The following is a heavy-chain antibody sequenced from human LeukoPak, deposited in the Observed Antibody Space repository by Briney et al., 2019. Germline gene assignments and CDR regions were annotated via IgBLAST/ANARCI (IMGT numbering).Heavy chain of an antibody. D-gene: IGHD1-1*01. CDR3: ASQQQTGPFDY. Sequence: PGESLKISCKGSGYTFTTYWIGWVRQMPGKGLEWMGIIYPDDSDTRYSPSFQGQVTISAVKSINTAYLQWSSLKASDTAIYYCASQQQTGPFDYWGQGTLVTVSS. J-gene: IGHJ4*02. CDR2: IYPDDSDT. V-gene: IGHV5-51*01. CDR1: GYTFTTYW.